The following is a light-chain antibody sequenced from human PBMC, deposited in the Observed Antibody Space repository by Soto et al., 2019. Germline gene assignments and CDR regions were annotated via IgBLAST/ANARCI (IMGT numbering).Light chain of an antibody. CDR3: QSYDSSPSGYV. Sequence: QSVLAQPPSVSGAPGQRVTISCTGSGSNIGAGYDVHWYQQLPGTAPKLLIFANINRPSGVPDRFSGSKSGTSASPAITGLRAEDEADYYCQSYDSSPSGYVFGTGTKVTVL. CDR1: GSNIGAGYD. V-gene: IGLV1-40*01. J-gene: IGLJ1*01. CDR2: ANI.